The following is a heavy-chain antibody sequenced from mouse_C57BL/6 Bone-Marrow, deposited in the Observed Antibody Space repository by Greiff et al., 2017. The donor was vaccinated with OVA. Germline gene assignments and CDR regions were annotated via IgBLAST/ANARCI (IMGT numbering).Heavy chain of an antibody. CDR3: IITTVVARGYYFDY. D-gene: IGHD1-1*01. J-gene: IGHJ2*01. V-gene: IGHV1-5*01. Sequence: VQLQQSGTVLARPGASVKMSCKTSGYTFTSYWMHWVKQRPGQGLEWIGAIYPGNSDTSYNQKFKGKAKLTAVTSASTASMELSSLTNEDSAVYYCIITTVVARGYYFDYWGQGTTLTVSS. CDR1: GYTFTSYW. CDR2: IYPGNSDT.